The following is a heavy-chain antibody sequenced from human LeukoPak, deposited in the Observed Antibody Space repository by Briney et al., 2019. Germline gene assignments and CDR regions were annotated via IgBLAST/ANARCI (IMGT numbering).Heavy chain of an antibody. J-gene: IGHJ4*02. Sequence: GGSLRLSCAASGFTFNNYVLSWVRQPPGKGLEWVSTISDGGSSTFYADPVKGPFAISRDNSKNTQYLQMHSLRAEDTASYDCAIDRCGGGSCSFNCWGQGTLVTVSS. V-gene: IGHV3-23*01. CDR2: ISDGGSST. D-gene: IGHD2-15*01. CDR3: AIDRCGGGSCSFNC. CDR1: GFTFNNYV.